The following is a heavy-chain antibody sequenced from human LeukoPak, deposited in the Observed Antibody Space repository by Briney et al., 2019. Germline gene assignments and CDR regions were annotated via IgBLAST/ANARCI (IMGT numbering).Heavy chain of an antibody. CDR3: ASQIGTTGYYYYYMDV. CDR2: ISSSSSYI. CDR1: GFTFSSYS. Sequence: PGGSLRLSCAASGFTFSSYSMNWVRQAPGKGLEWVSSISSSSSYIYYADSVKGRFTISRDNSKNTLYLQMNSLRAEDTAVYYCASQIGTTGYYYYYMDVWGKGTTVTVSS. V-gene: IGHV3-21*04. D-gene: IGHD1-7*01. J-gene: IGHJ6*03.